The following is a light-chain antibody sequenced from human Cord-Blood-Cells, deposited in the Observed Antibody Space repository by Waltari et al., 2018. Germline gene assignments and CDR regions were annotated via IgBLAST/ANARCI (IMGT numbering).Light chain of an antibody. Sequence: EIVMTQSPATLSVSPGERATLSCRASQSVSSNLAWYQQKPGQAPRLLIYGASNRATGIPARFSGSGSGTEFTLTISSLQSEDFAGYYCQQYNNWPPLTFGGGTKVEIK. J-gene: IGKJ4*01. CDR3: QQYNNWPPLT. CDR1: QSVSSN. CDR2: GAS. V-gene: IGKV3-15*01.